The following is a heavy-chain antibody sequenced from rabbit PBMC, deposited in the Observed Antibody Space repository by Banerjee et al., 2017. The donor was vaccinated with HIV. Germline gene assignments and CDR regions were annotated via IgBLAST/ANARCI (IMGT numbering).Heavy chain of an antibody. D-gene: IGHD4-2*01. V-gene: IGHV1S47*01. CDR3: ARDYGGNDFDFNL. CDR1: GIDFNSYG. J-gene: IGHJ4*01. Sequence: QQQLEESGGGLVKPEGSLTLTCKASGIDFNSYGISWVRQAPGKGLEWIAYIYRDYGSTDYASWVNGRFTISLDNAQNTVFLQMTSLTAADTAIYFCARDYGGNDFDFNLWGQGTLVTVS. CDR2: IYRDYGST.